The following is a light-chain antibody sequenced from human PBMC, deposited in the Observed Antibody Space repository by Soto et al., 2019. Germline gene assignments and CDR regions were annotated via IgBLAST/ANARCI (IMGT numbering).Light chain of an antibody. V-gene: IGLV2-14*01. CDR3: SSYTTTSTYV. CDR2: EVT. Sequence: QSVLTQPASVSGSPGQSITISCTGTSNVVGGYDYVSWYQQHPGKAPKFMIYEVTNRPSGVSHRFSGSKSGNTASLTISVLQAEDEADYYCSSYTTTSTYVFGTGTKVTVL. J-gene: IGLJ1*01. CDR1: SNVVGGYDY.